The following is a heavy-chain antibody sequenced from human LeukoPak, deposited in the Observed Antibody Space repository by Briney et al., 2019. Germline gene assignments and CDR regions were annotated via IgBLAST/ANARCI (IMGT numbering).Heavy chain of an antibody. CDR1: GFTLSTYE. CDR3: ARDISSSTRAFDI. Sequence: PGGSLRLSCAASGFTLSTYEMTWVRQAPGKGLEWISFITSSGSPTFYADSVKGRFTIFRDTAKNSLFLQMNNLRGEDTAVYYCARDISSSTRAFDIWGPGTMVTVS. CDR2: ITSSGSPT. D-gene: IGHD2-15*01. J-gene: IGHJ3*02. V-gene: IGHV3-48*03.